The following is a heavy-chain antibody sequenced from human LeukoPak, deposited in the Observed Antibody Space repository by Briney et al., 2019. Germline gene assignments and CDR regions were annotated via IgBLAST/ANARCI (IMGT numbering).Heavy chain of an antibody. Sequence: TGVSLRLSCAASGFTFSNYWMRWVRQAPGKGLKWVASIKQDGSEKNYVDPAKGRFTISGDNAKNSLDLQMNSLRAEDTAVYFCVGGTVTRAFDPWGQGTLVTVSS. D-gene: IGHD4-11*01. CDR3: VGGTVTRAFDP. CDR2: IKQDGSEK. CDR1: GFTFSNYW. V-gene: IGHV3-7*01. J-gene: IGHJ5*02.